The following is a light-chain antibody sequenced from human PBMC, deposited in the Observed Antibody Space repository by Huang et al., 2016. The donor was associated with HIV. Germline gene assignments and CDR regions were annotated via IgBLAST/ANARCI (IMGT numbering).Light chain of an antibody. CDR3: QQYNHWPPTT. J-gene: IGKJ1*01. CDR1: QNIING. Sequence: EVVMTQSPATLSVSPGERASLSCRASQNIINGLACYQQRPGQAPMLLIYDASTRATGIPARFSGSGSGTDFTLTISSLQSEDFAVYYCQQYNHWPPTTFGQGTTVDIK. CDR2: DAS. V-gene: IGKV3-15*01.